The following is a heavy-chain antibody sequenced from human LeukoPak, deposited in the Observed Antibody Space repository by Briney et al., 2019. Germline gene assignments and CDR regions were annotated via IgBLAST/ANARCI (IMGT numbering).Heavy chain of an antibody. CDR3: ARDSRTRWFGESNWFDP. D-gene: IGHD3-10*01. V-gene: IGHV4-59*01. CDR2: IYYSGST. J-gene: IGHJ5*02. CDR1: GGSISSYY. Sequence: SETLSLTCTVSGGSISSYYWSWIRQPPGKGLEWIGYIYYSGSTNYNPSLKSRVTISVDTSKNQFSLKLSSVTAADTAVYYCARDSRTRWFGESNWFDPWGQETLVTVSS.